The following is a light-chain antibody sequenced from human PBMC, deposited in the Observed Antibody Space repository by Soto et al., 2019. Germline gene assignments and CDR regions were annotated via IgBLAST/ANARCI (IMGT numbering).Light chain of an antibody. CDR3: QSYDSSLSVV. CDR2: GNT. CDR1: SSNIGAGYD. Sequence: QSVLTQPPSVSGAPGQRVTISCTGSSSNIGAGYDVHWYQQLPGTAPKLLIYGNTNRPSGVPERFSGSKSGTSASLAITGLQAEDEADYYCQSYDSSLSVVFGGGPKLTVL. J-gene: IGLJ3*02. V-gene: IGLV1-40*01.